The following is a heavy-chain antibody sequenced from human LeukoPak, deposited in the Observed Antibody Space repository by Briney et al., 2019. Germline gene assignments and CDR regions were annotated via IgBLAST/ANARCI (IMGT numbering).Heavy chain of an antibody. CDR1: GFTFSSYD. V-gene: IGHV3-13*01. J-gene: IGHJ6*02. Sequence: GGSLRLSCAASGFTFSSYDMHWVRQATGKGLEWVSAIGTAGDTYYPGSVKGRFTISRENAKNSLYLQMNSLRAGDTAVYYCARTQEISGGMDVWGQGTTVTVSS. CDR2: IGTAGDT. CDR3: ARTQEISGGMDV. D-gene: IGHD2/OR15-2a*01.